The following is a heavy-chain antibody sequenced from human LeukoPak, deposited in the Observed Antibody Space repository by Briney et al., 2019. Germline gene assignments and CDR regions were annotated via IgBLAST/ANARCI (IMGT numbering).Heavy chain of an antibody. J-gene: IGHJ1*01. V-gene: IGHV3-53*01. CDR3: AQARSSSGYGPLGFY. CDR1: RISVSNNY. CDR2: IYAGGDT. D-gene: IGHD5-12*01. Sequence: QPGGSLRLSCAASRISVSNNYMSWVRQAPGKGLEFVSVIYAGGDTFYADSVKGRFTISRDSSKNTLYLHMSSLTPEDTAVYYCAQARSSSGYGPLGFYWGQGTLVTVSS.